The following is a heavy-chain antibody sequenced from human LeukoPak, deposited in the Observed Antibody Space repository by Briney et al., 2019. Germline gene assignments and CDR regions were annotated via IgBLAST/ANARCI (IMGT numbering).Heavy chain of an antibody. Sequence: GGSLRLSCAASGLSVSSNHMSWVRQAPGKGLEWVSVLYSGGSIFYADSVKGRFTISRDNSKNTLYLQMNSLRAEDTAVYYCAKSIPAAIGWFDPWGQGTLVTVSS. CDR2: LYSGGSI. CDR1: GLSVSSNH. V-gene: IGHV3-66*01. D-gene: IGHD2-2*02. CDR3: AKSIPAAIGWFDP. J-gene: IGHJ5*02.